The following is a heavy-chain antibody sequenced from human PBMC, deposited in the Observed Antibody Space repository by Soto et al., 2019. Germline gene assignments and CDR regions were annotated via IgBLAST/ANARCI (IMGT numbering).Heavy chain of an antibody. D-gene: IGHD1-26*01. J-gene: IGHJ6*02. CDR1: GGTFSSYA. CDR2: IIPIFGTA. V-gene: IGHV1-69*13. Sequence: GASVKVSCKASGGTFSSYAISWVRQAPGQGLEWMGGIIPIFGTANYAQKFQGRVTITADESTSTAYMELSSLRSEDTAVYYCARAKGWELSYYYYGMDVWGQGTTVTVSS. CDR3: ARAKGWELSYYYYGMDV.